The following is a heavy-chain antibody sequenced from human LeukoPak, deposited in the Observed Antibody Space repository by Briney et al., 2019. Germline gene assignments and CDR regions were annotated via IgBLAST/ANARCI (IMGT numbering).Heavy chain of an antibody. J-gene: IGHJ3*01. D-gene: IGHD6-13*01. CDR2: IYYSGNT. V-gene: IGHV4-39*01. CDR3: ARLFSSSWYRGAFDL. CDR1: GGSISGSSYY. Sequence: SETLSLTCTVSGGSISGSSYYWGWIRLPPGKGQEWIGSIYYSGNTYYNPSLKSRVTISVDTSKNQFSLKLSSVTAADTAVYYCARLFSSSWYRGAFDLRGQGTMVTVSS.